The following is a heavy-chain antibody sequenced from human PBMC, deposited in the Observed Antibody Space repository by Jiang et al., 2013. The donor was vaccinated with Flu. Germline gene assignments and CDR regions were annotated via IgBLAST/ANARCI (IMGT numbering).Heavy chain of an antibody. Sequence: LLKPSETLSLTCAVYGGSFSGYYWSWIRQPPGKGLEWIGEIYHSGSTNYNPSLKSRVTISLDTSKNQFSLKLSSVTAADTAVYSCARSSPYPEPAFDIWGQGTMVTVSS. D-gene: IGHD1-14*01. CDR2: IYHSGST. CDR1: GGSFSGYY. V-gene: IGHV4-34*01. J-gene: IGHJ3*02. CDR3: ARSSPYPEPAFDI.